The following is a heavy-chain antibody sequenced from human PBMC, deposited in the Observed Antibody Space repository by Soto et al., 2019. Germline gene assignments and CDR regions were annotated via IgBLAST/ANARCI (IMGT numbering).Heavy chain of an antibody. CDR1: GGTFSSYR. CDR2: IVPIYRTA. D-gene: IGHD6-13*01. V-gene: IGHV1-69*01. CDR3: ARDSGAKLSSS. J-gene: IGHJ4*02. Sequence: QVQLVQSGAEVKKPGSSVKVSCKASGGTFSSYRINWVRQAPGQGLEWVGGIVPIYRTADYAQKFQGRVTITADESARTAYMALRSLKSQATAVYYCARDSGAKLSSSWGQGTLVTFSA.